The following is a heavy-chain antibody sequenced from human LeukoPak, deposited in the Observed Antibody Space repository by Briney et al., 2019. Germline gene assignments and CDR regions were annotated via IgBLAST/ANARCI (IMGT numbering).Heavy chain of an antibody. J-gene: IGHJ4*02. D-gene: IGHD6-19*01. CDR2: ISSSGSTI. V-gene: IGHV3-48*03. CDR1: GFTFSSYE. CDR3: ARDSSGWSYYFDY. Sequence: PGGSLRLSCAASGFTFSSYEMNWVRQAPGKGLEWVSYISSSGSTIYYADSVKGRFTISRDNAKNSLYLQMSSLRAEDTAVYYCARDSSGWSYYFDYWGQGTLVTVSS.